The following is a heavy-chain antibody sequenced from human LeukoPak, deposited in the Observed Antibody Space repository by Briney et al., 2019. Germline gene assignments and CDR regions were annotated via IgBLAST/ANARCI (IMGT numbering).Heavy chain of an antibody. J-gene: IGHJ4*02. V-gene: IGHV1-18*01. CDR1: GYTFTSYG. Sequence: ASVKVSCKASGYTFTSYGISWVRQAPGQGLEWMGWISAYNGNTNYAQKLQGRVTMTTDTSTSTAYMELRSPRSDDTAVYYCARDEPPEGSGPSFDYWGQGTLVTVSS. CDR3: ARDEPPEGSGPSFDY. CDR2: ISAYNGNT. D-gene: IGHD3-3*01.